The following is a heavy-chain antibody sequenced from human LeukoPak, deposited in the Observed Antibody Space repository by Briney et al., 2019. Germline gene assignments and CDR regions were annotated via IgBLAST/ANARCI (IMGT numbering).Heavy chain of an antibody. Sequence: KPSETLSLTRAVSGGSISSGGYSWSWIRQPPGKGLEWIGYIYHSGSTYYNPSLKSRVTISVDRSKNQFSLKLSSVTAADTAVYYCARSAQSYWYFDLWGRGTLVTVSS. D-gene: IGHD4-11*01. CDR1: GGSISSGGYS. V-gene: IGHV4-30-2*01. CDR3: ARSAQSYWYFDL. J-gene: IGHJ2*01. CDR2: IYHSGST.